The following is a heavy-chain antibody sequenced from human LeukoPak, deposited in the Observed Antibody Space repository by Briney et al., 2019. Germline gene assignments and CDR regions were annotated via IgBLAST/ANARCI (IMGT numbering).Heavy chain of an antibody. CDR3: ARDRQLESPISTVTTYYYGMDV. Sequence: PSQTLSLTCTVSGGSISSGGYYWSWIRQHPGKGLEWIGYIYYSGSTYYNPSLKSRVTISVDTSKNQFSLELSSVTAADTAVYYCARDRQLESPISTVTTYYYGMDVWGQGTTVTVSS. D-gene: IGHD4-4*01. CDR1: GGSISSGGYY. J-gene: IGHJ6*02. CDR2: IYYSGST. V-gene: IGHV4-31*03.